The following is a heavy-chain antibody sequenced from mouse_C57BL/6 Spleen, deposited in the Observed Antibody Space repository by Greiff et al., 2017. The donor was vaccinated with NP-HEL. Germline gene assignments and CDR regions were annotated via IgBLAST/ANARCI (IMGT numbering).Heavy chain of an antibody. CDR2: IYPGSGNT. D-gene: IGHD1-1*01. V-gene: IGHV1-76*01. CDR1: GYTFTDYY. J-gene: IGHJ2*01. CDR3: AREGGITTAYFDY. Sequence: VQLQESGAELVRPGASVKLSCKASGYTFTDYYINWVKQRPGQGLEWIARIYPGSGNTYYNEKFKGKATLTAEKSSSTAYMQLSSLTSEDSAVYFCAREGGITTAYFDYWGQGTTLTVSS.